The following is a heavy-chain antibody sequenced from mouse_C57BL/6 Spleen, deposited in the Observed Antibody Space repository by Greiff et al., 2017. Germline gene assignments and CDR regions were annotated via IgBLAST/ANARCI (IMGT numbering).Heavy chain of an antibody. Sequence: QVQLKQPGAELVKPGASVKMSCKASGYTFTSYWITWVKQRPGQGLEWIGDIYPGSGSTNYNEKFKSKATLTVDKSSSTAYMQLSSLTSEDSAVYYCARGSIYEHFDYWGQGTTLTVSS. CDR1: GYTFTSYW. CDR3: ARGSIYEHFDY. J-gene: IGHJ2*01. V-gene: IGHV1-55*01. D-gene: IGHD1-1*01. CDR2: IYPGSGST.